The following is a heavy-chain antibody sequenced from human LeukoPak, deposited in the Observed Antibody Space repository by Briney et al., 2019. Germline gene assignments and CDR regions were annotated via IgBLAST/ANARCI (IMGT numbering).Heavy chain of an antibody. V-gene: IGHV4-4*07. CDR2: VYNNGDT. CDR3: ARQPPRTYYYYGMDV. CDR1: GGSTTSYY. J-gene: IGHJ6*02. Sequence: SETLSLTCLVSGGSTTSYYWSWIRQPAGKGLEWIGRVYNNGDTSYNPSLKSRVTISVDTSKNQFSLKLSSVTAADTAVYYCARQPPRTYYYYGMDVWGQGTTVTVSS.